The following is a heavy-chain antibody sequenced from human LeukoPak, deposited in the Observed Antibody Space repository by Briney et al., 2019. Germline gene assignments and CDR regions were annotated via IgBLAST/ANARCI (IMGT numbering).Heavy chain of an antibody. V-gene: IGHV3-74*01. D-gene: IGHD1-14*01. Sequence: GGSLRLSCAASEFTFSSYWMHWVRQAPGKGLVWVSRINRDGSSTTYADSVKGRFTISIDNAKNTLYLQMNSLRAEDTAIYYCARVQGGGFRTADYWGQGTLVTVSS. J-gene: IGHJ4*02. CDR1: EFTFSSYW. CDR2: INRDGSST. CDR3: ARVQGGGFRTADY.